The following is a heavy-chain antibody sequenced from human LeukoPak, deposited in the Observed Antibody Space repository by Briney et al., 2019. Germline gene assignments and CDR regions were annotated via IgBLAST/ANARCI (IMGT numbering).Heavy chain of an antibody. J-gene: IGHJ4*02. CDR3: AKELERGYSGYGDFDY. CDR2: IIPIFGTA. CDR1: GGTFSSYA. Sequence: ASVKVSCKASGGTFSSYAISWVRQAPGQGLEWMGGIIPIFGTANYAQKFQGRVTITADESTSTAYMELSSLRSEDTAVYYCAKELERGYSGYGDFDYWGQGTLVTVSS. D-gene: IGHD5-12*01. V-gene: IGHV1-69*13.